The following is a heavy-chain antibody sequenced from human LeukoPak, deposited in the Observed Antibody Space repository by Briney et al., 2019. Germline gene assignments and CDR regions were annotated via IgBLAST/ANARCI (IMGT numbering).Heavy chain of an antibody. Sequence: PGGSLRLSCAASEFSISNSAMSWVRQAPRKGLEWVSLIIASSGSTFYADSVKGRFTISRDISRNTLYLQMNSLRAEDTAVYYCAKGAYDYIEMGYFDYWGQGTLVTVSS. D-gene: IGHD5-12*01. CDR1: EFSISNSA. J-gene: IGHJ4*02. CDR2: IIASSGST. V-gene: IGHV3-23*01. CDR3: AKGAYDYIEMGYFDY.